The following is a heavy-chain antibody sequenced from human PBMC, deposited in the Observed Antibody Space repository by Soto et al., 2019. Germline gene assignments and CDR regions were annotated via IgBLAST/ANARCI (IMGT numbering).Heavy chain of an antibody. J-gene: IGHJ4*02. V-gene: IGHV3-73*01. CDR1: GFTFSGSV. Sequence: QPGGSLRLSCAASGFTFSGSVMHWVRQASGKGLEWVGRIRSKANSYATAYAVSVKGRFTISRDDSRNTAYLQMNSLKTEDTAVYYCARGVYDFWSGHPKGLDYWGQGTVVTVSS. CDR2: IRSKANSYAT. CDR3: ARGVYDFWSGHPKGLDY. D-gene: IGHD3-3*01.